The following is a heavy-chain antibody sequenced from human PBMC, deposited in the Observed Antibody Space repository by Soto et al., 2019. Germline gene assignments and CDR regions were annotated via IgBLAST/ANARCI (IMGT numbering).Heavy chain of an antibody. CDR1: GFTFSSYA. Sequence: EVQLLESGGGLVQPGGSLRLSCAASGFTFSSYAMSWVRQAPGKGLEWVSAISSSSGSTYYADSVKGRFTISRDNSKNTLYLPMNSLRAEDTAVYSCAKAATVTTSAWYFDLWGRGTLITVSS. CDR2: ISSSSGST. D-gene: IGHD4-17*01. CDR3: AKAATVTTSAWYFDL. V-gene: IGHV3-23*01. J-gene: IGHJ2*01.